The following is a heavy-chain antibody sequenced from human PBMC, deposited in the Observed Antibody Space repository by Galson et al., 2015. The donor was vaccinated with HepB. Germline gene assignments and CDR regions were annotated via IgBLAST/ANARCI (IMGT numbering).Heavy chain of an antibody. CDR2: VSGSGGST. D-gene: IGHD1-26*01. V-gene: IGHV3-23*01. Sequence: SLRLSCAASGFSFTSYVINWVRQAPGKGLEWVSGVSGSGGSTYYADSVKGRFTISRDTSKNTVHLQMNILRAEDTAVYYCAKDVGGTFLYYFDSWGQGTLVTVSS. J-gene: IGHJ4*02. CDR1: GFSFTSYV. CDR3: AKDVGGTFLYYFDS.